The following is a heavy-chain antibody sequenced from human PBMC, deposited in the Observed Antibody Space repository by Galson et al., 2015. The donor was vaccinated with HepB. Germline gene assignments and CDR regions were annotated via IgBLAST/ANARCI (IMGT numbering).Heavy chain of an antibody. CDR2: IIPILGIA. CDR1: GGTFSSYT. CDR3: ARPRGGYGDYHFDY. J-gene: IGHJ4*02. V-gene: IGHV1-69*02. Sequence: SVKVSCKASGGTFSSYTISWVRQAPGQGLEWMGRIIPILGIANYAQKFQGRVTITADKSTSTAYMELSSLRSEDTAVYYCARPRGGYGDYHFDYWGQGTLVTVSS. D-gene: IGHD4-17*01.